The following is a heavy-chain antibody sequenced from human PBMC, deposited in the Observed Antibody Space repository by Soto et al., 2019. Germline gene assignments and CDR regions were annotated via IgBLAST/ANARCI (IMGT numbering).Heavy chain of an antibody. V-gene: IGHV5-51*01. Sequence: GESLKISCKGSGYSFTSYWIGWVRQMPGKGLEWMGIIYPGDSDTRYSPSFQGQVTISADKSISTAYLQWSSLKASDTAMYYCASPYPSAAAKVYYYYGMDVWGQGTTVTVSS. CDR2: IYPGDSDT. CDR1: GYSFTSYW. CDR3: ASPYPSAAAKVYYYYGMDV. D-gene: IGHD6-13*01. J-gene: IGHJ6*02.